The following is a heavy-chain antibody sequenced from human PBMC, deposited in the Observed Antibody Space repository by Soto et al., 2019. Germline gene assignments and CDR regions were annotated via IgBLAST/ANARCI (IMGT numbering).Heavy chain of an antibody. CDR3: AKDNCSGGSCHNWFDP. D-gene: IGHD2-15*01. J-gene: IGHJ5*02. CDR2: ISGSGGST. V-gene: IGHV3-23*01. Sequence: GGSLRLSCAASGFTFSSYAMSWVRQAPGKGLEWVSAISGSGGSTYYADSVKGRFTISTDNSKNTLYLQMNSLRAEDTAVYYCAKDNCSGGSCHNWFDPWGQGTLVTVSS. CDR1: GFTFSSYA.